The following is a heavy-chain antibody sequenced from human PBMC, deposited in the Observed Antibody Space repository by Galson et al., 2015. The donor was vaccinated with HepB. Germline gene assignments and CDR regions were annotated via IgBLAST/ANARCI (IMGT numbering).Heavy chain of an antibody. CDR3: ARSSGSNYFYGMYV. Sequence: SLRLSCAASEFSFSTYHMNWVRQAPGKGLEWVSYIDSTSSYTYYADSVKGRFTISRDNAKNTLYLQMNSLRAEDTAVFYCARSSGSNYFYGMYVWGQGTTFTVSS. V-gene: IGHV3-21*06. CDR2: IDSTSSYT. CDR1: EFSFSTYH. D-gene: IGHD5-12*01. J-gene: IGHJ6*02.